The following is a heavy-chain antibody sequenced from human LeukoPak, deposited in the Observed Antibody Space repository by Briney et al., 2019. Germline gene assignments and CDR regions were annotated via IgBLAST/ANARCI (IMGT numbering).Heavy chain of an antibody. D-gene: IGHD2-2*01. CDR3: ARADCPSSTCYLRRSWFDP. J-gene: IGHJ5*02. V-gene: IGHV3-21*06. Sequence: GGSLRLSCAASGFSLASYDMNWVRQAPGKGVEWVSSISFSSTYIYYRASVKGRFTISRDNAKNSLSLEMNSLRDEDTAVYYCARADCPSSTCYLRRSWFDPWGQGTLVTVSS. CDR1: GFSLASYD. CDR2: ISFSSTYI.